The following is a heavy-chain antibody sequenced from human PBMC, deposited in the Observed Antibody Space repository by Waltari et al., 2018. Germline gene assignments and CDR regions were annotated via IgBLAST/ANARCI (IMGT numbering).Heavy chain of an antibody. V-gene: IGHV4-38-2*01. CDR3: ARAGDSSGYYYFYYYGMDV. D-gene: IGHD3-22*01. CDR2: IYHSGST. J-gene: IGHJ6*02. CDR1: GYSISSGYY. Sequence: QVQLQESGPGLVKPSETLSLTCAVSGYSISSGYYWGWIRQPPGKGLEWIGSIYHSGSTYYNPSLKSRVTISVDTSKNQFSLKLSSVTAADTAVYYCARAGDSSGYYYFYYYGMDVWGQGTTVTVSS.